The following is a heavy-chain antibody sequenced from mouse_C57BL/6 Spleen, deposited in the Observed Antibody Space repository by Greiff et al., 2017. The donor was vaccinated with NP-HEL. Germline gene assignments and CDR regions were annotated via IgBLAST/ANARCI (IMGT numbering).Heavy chain of an antibody. CDR3: ARRWGSTMVTTGAMDY. V-gene: IGHV1-80*01. CDR2: IYPGDGDT. J-gene: IGHJ4*01. D-gene: IGHD2-2*01. CDR1: GYAFSSYW. Sequence: QVQLQQSGAELVKPGASVKISCKASGYAFSSYWMNWVKQRPGKGLEWIGQIYPGDGDTNYNGKFKGKATLTADKSSSTAYMQLSSLTSEDSAVYFCARRWGSTMVTTGAMDYWGQGTSVTVSS.